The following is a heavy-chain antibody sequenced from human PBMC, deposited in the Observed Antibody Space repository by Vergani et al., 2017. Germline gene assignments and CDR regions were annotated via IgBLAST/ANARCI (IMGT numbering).Heavy chain of an antibody. D-gene: IGHD3-16*01. J-gene: IGHJ2*01. CDR1: GDSIISRSYY. V-gene: IGHV4-39*01. Sequence: QMQLQESGPGLVKASETLSLTCPVSGDSIISRSYYWGWIRQPPGKGLEWIGSIYNSGNGDSSSSLKSRVTISADTSKNQFSLRLTSGTAADTAVYYCASGKYYSDSTSHFRGRYFDVWGRGTLVTVPS. CDR2: IYNSGNG. CDR3: ASGKYYSDSTSHFRGRYFDV.